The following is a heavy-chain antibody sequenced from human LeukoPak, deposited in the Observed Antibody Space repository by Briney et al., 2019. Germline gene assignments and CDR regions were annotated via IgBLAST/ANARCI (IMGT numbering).Heavy chain of an antibody. CDR2: ISGSGGST. CDR3: AKARLGELSPLDY. D-gene: IGHD3-16*02. Sequence: GESLRLSCSASGFTFSSYVMNWVRQAPGKGLEWVSAISGSGGSTYYADSVKGRFTISRDNSKNTLYLQMNSLRAEDTAVYYCAKARLGELSPLDYWGQGTLVTVSS. J-gene: IGHJ4*02. V-gene: IGHV3-23*01. CDR1: GFTFSSYV.